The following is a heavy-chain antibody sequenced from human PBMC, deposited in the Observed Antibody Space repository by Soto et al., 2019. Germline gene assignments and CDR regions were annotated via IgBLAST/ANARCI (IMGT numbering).Heavy chain of an antibody. CDR3: AREVGAASAHFDY. D-gene: IGHD1-26*01. CDR1: GGTFSSYA. CDR2: IIPIFGTA. Sequence: SVKVSCKASGGTFSSYAISWVRQAPGQGLEWMGGIIPIFGTANYAQKFQGRVTITADKSTSTAYMELSSLRSEDTAVYYCAREVGAASAHFDYWGQGTLVTVSS. J-gene: IGHJ4*02. V-gene: IGHV1-69*06.